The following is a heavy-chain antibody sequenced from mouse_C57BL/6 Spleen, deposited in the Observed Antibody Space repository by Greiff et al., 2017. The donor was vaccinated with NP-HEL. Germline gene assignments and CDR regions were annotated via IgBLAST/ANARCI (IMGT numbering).Heavy chain of an antibody. CDR2: INPNNGGT. V-gene: IGHV1-22*01. J-gene: IGHJ2*01. CDR1: GYTFTDYN. CDR3: ARSVDYDGPDY. Sequence: VHVKQSGPELVKPGASVKMSCKASGYTFTDYNMHWVKQSHGKSLEWIGYINPNNGGTSYNQKFKGKATLTVNKSSSTAYMELRSLTSEDSAVYYCARSVDYDGPDYWGQGTTLTVSS. D-gene: IGHD2-4*01.